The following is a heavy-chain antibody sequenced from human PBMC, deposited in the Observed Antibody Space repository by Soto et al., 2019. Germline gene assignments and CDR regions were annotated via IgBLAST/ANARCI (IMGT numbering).Heavy chain of an antibody. CDR2: MNPNSGNT. Sequence: ASVKVSCKASGYTFTSYDINWVRQATGQGLEWMEWMNPNSGNTGYAQKFQGRVTMTRNTSISTAYMELSSLRSEDTAVYYCARMYYYDSSGYRRSDGMDVWGQGTTVTVSS. CDR3: ARMYYYDSSGYRRSDGMDV. CDR1: GYTFTSYD. J-gene: IGHJ6*02. D-gene: IGHD3-22*01. V-gene: IGHV1-8*01.